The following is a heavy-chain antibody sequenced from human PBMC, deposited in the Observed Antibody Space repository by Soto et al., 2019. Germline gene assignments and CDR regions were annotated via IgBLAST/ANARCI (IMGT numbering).Heavy chain of an antibody. CDR2: VIPIFTKT. CDR3: ARGGVGAAGGMDV. J-gene: IGHJ6*02. D-gene: IGHD1-26*01. Sequence: QVQLVQSGAEVKKPGSSVKVSCKSSGGNFIIYTITWVRQAPVQGLEWMGRVIPIFTKTNYAQKFQGRITITADRATSTAYMELSGLTSEDTAVYYCARGGVGAAGGMDVWGQGTTVTVSS. V-gene: IGHV1-69*08. CDR1: GGNFIIYT.